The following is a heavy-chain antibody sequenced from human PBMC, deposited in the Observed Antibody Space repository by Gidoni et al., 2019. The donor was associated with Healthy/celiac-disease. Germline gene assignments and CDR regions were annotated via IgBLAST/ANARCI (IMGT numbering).Heavy chain of an antibody. CDR3: AKDYSGSYYYFDY. V-gene: IGHV3-23*01. CDR1: GFTLSSYA. CDR2: ISGSGVST. Sequence: EVQLLESGGGLVQPGGSLRLYCAASGFTLSSYAMSGVRQAPGKGLEWVSAISGSGVSTYYADSVKGRFTISRDNSKNTLYLQMNSLRAEDTAVYYCAKDYSGSYYYFDYWGQGTLVTVSS. D-gene: IGHD1-26*01. J-gene: IGHJ4*02.